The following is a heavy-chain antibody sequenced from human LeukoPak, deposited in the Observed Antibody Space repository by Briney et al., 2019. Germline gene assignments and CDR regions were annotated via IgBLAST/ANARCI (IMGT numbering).Heavy chain of an antibody. CDR2: IRFDGSIK. J-gene: IGHJ6*03. D-gene: IGHD3-16*01. CDR1: GFTFSNYA. CDR3: AKGGLWEFLHHAMDV. V-gene: IGHV3-30*02. Sequence: GGSLRLSCVASGFTFSNYARHWVRQAQGREWVALIRFDGSIKYYGDSVKGRLTISRDNSKNTVYLQMHRLRGDDTGVYYCAKGGLWEFLHHAMDVWGNGTTVTVSS.